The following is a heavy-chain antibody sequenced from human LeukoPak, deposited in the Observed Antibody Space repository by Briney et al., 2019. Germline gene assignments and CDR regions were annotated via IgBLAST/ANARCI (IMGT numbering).Heavy chain of an antibody. D-gene: IGHD6-13*01. CDR2: MNPNSGST. Sequence: AGVEVICKGCGYAVSSKGVDWMGQGTGQGLEWMGWMNPNSGSTGYAQKFQGRVTMTRDTSISTAYMELSSLTSEDTAVYYCARDARGAAAADDPLDIWGQGTTVTVSS. V-gene: IGHV1-8*01. J-gene: IGHJ3*02. CDR3: ARDARGAAAADDPLDI. CDR1: GYAVSSKG.